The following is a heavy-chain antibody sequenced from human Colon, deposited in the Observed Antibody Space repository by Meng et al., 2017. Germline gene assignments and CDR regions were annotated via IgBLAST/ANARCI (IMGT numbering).Heavy chain of an antibody. V-gene: IGHV3-21*01. J-gene: IGHJ4*02. CDR2: IDYGGIST. D-gene: IGHD3-16*01. Sequence: EVQLVESGGGLVEPGGSLRLSCAASGSIFNNYRRNWVRQAPGKGLEWVSVIDYGGISTYYADSVKGRFTISRGNAKNSVSLQMNNLRAEDTAVYYCVREEYDPRDFWGQGTLVTVSS. CDR3: VREEYDPRDF. CDR1: GSIFNNYR.